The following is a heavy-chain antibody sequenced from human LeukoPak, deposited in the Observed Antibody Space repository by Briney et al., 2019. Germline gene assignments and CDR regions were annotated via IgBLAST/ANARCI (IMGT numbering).Heavy chain of an antibody. D-gene: IGHD1-1*01. J-gene: IGHJ4*02. CDR3: ARDLPGRQFDY. CDR1: GFTFSSYS. Sequence: TGGSLRLSCAASGFTFSSYSMNWFRQAPGKGLEWVSYISSSSSTIYYADSVKGRFTISRDNAKNSLYLQMNSLRAEDTAVYYCARDLPGRQFDYWGQGTLVTVSS. CDR2: ISSSSSTI. V-gene: IGHV3-48*01.